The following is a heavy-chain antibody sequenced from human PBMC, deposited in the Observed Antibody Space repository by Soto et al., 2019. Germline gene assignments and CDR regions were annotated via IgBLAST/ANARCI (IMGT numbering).Heavy chain of an antibody. D-gene: IGHD6-6*01. CDR3: ARDEYSSSAVLYGMDV. CDR2: IIPIFGTA. V-gene: IGHV1-69*13. CDR1: GGTFSSYA. J-gene: IGHJ6*02. Sequence: ASVKVSCKASGGTFSSYAISWVRQAPGQGLEWMGGIIPIFGTANYAQKFQGRVTITADESTSTAYMELSSLRSEDTAVYYCARDEYSSSAVLYGMDVWGQGTTVTVSS.